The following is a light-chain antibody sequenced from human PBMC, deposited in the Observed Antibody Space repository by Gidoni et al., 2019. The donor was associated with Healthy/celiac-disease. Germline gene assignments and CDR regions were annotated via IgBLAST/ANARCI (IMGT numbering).Light chain of an antibody. CDR2: GSS. CDR3: QQYNNWPT. Sequence: EIVMTQSPATLSVSPGERATLSCRASQSVSNNLAWYQQKPGQAPRLLIYGSSTRAAGIPTRFSGSGSGTEFTLTISILQSEDFAVYCCQQYNNWPTFGQGTKVEIK. J-gene: IGKJ1*01. CDR1: QSVSNN. V-gene: IGKV3-15*01.